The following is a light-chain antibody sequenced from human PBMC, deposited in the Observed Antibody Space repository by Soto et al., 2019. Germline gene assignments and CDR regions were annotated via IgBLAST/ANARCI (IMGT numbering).Light chain of an antibody. J-gene: IGKJ1*01. CDR1: QTISTNH. CDR3: QQYVSRT. V-gene: IGKV3-20*01. CDR2: GTS. Sequence: EIVLTQSPGTLSVSPGERATLSCRASQTISTNHLAWYQQKPGQAPSLLIYGTSSRATGIPDRFSGSGSGTDFTLTINRLEPQDSAIYYCQQYVSRTFGQGTKFEIK.